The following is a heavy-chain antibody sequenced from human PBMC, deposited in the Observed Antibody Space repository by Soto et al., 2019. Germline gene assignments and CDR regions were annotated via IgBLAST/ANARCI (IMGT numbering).Heavy chain of an antibody. CDR2: MSPNSGNT. CDR1: GYTFSSYD. Sequence: QVQLVQSGAEVKKPGASVKVSCKASGYTFSSYDINWVRQATGQGPEWMGWMSPNSGNTGYAQKFXXRXTXXRDNAINTAYMELTSLTSEDTAVYYCSRGEWELRHWGQGTLVTVSS. V-gene: IGHV1-8*01. D-gene: IGHD1-26*01. CDR3: SRGEWELRH. J-gene: IGHJ4*02.